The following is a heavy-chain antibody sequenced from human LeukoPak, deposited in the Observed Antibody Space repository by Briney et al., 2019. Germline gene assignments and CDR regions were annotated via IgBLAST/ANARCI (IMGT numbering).Heavy chain of an antibody. CDR3: ATSYGDPYYYYGMDV. J-gene: IGHJ6*02. Sequence: PGGSLRLSCAASGFTFSSYSMNWVRQAPGKGLEWVSYISSSSSTIYYADSVKGRFTISRDNAKNSLYPQMNSLRAEDTAVYYCATSYGDPYYYYGMDVWGQGTTVTVSS. D-gene: IGHD4-17*01. CDR1: GFTFSSYS. V-gene: IGHV3-48*01. CDR2: ISSSSSTI.